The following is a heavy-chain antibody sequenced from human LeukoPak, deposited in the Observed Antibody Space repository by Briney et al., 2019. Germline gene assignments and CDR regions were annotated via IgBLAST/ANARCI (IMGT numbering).Heavy chain of an antibody. CDR1: GSSISSSTYY. D-gene: IGHD3-22*01. CDR3: ARDQYYDVSTYYEIDY. V-gene: IGHV4-39*07. J-gene: IGHJ4*02. Sequence: SETVSLTCTVSGSSISSSTYYWGWIRQPPGKGLEGIGNASYSGNTYYNPSLKSRVTILVDTSKNQFSLKMTSVTAADTAVYYCARDQYYDVSTYYEIDYWGQGTLVTVSS. CDR2: ASYSGNT.